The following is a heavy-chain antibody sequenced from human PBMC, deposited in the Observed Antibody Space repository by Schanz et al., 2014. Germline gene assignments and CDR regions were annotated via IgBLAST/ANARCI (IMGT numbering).Heavy chain of an antibody. CDR1: GYSFISHA. J-gene: IGHJ3*02. D-gene: IGHD3-10*01. V-gene: IGHV1-18*01. CDR2: INAANGNT. CDR3: AKAKSGAHGGFDI. Sequence: QVQLVQSGAEVKKPGASVKVSCKASGYSFISHAIHWVRQAPGQRLEWMGWINAANGNTNYAQKLQGRVTMTADTSTSTAYMDLRSLRSDDTAVYYCAKAKSGAHGGFDIWGQGAMVTVSS.